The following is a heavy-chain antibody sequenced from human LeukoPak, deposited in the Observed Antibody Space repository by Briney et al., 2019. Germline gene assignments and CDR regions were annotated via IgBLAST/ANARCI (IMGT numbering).Heavy chain of an antibody. J-gene: IGHJ3*02. CDR2: INPNSGGT. V-gene: IGHV1-2*02. D-gene: IGHD4/OR15-4a*01. Sequence: GASVKVSCKASGYTFTGYYMHWVRQAPGRGLEWMGWINPNSGGTNYAQKFQGRVTMTRDTSISTAYMELSRLRSDDTAVYYCARMWANADAFDIWGQGTMVTVSS. CDR1: GYTFTGYY. CDR3: ARMWANADAFDI.